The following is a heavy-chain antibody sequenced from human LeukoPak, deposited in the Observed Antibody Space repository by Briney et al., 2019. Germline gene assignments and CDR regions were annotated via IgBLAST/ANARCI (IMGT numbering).Heavy chain of an antibody. D-gene: IGHD3-10*01. CDR1: GYTFTSYD. CDR2: MNPNSGNT. J-gene: IGHJ6*03. CDR3: ARNTMVRGEHYYYYYMDV. V-gene: IGHV1-8*01. Sequence: GASVKVSFKGSGYTFTSYDINWVRQATGQGLEWMGLMNPNSGNTGYAQKFHGRVTMTRNTSISTAYMELSSLRSEDTAVYYCARNTMVRGEHYYYYYMDVWGKGTTVTVSS.